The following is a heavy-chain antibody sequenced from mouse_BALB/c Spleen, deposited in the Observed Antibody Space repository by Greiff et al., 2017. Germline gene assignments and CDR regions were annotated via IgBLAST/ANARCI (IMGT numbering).Heavy chain of an antibody. CDR2: IYPSDSYT. V-gene: IGHV1-69*02. D-gene: IGHD2-3*01. CDR1: GYTFTSYW. J-gene: IGHJ3*01. Sequence: VQLQQSGAELVRPGASVKLSCKASGYTFTSYWINWVKQRPGQGLEWIGNIYPSDSYTNYNQKFKDKATLTVDKSSSTAYMQLSSPTSEDSAVYYCTRDGYYDWFAYWGQGTLVTVSA. CDR3: TRDGYYDWFAY.